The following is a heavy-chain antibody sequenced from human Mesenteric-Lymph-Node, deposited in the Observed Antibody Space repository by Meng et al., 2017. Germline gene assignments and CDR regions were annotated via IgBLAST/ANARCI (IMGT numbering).Heavy chain of an antibody. CDR2: INHSGST. D-gene: IGHD5-24*01. J-gene: IGHJ4*02. V-gene: IGHV4-34*01. CDR3: ARELSTPRNHRLDY. Sequence: SETLSLTCAVYGGSFSGYYWSWIRQPPGKGLEWIGEINHSGSTNYNPSLKSRVTISVDTSKNHFSLRLNSVTAADTAVYYCARELSTPRNHRLDYWGQGTLVTVSS. CDR1: GGSFSGYY.